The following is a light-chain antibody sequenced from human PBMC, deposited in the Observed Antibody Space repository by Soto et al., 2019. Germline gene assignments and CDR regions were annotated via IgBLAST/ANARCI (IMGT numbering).Light chain of an antibody. CDR3: QNRSNLPLT. CDR1: QSVSSY. CDR2: ASS. Sequence: EVVLTQSPATLSLSPGERATLSCSASQSVSSYLAWYQQKPGQAPRLLIYASSTWAPGSPARFSGNGSETDVPLTISSLVPEDLAVYDCQNRSNLPLTCGGGTKVEIK. J-gene: IGKJ4*01. V-gene: IGKV3-11*01.